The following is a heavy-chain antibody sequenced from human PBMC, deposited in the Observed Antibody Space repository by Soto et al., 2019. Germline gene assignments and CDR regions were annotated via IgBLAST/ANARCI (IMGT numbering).Heavy chain of an antibody. CDR2: IYPGDSDT. J-gene: IGHJ4*02. V-gene: IGHV5-51*01. CDR3: ARQGNGAEGFDY. CDR1: GDGSTYSW. Sequence: VVSPAMSGPVVGDGSTYSWTGFGRQRTGKGLEWMGIIYPGDSDTRYSPSFQGQVTISADRSISTAYLQWSSLKPSDTAMYYCARQGNGAEGFDYWGQGRLV. D-gene: IGHD4-17*01.